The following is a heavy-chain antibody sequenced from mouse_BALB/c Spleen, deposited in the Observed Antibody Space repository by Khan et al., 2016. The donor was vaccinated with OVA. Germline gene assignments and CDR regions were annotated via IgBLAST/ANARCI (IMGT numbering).Heavy chain of an antibody. V-gene: IGHV1-87*01. CDR1: GYTFTNYW. CDR2: IFPGNDDT. J-gene: IGHJ4*01. CDR3: ATHVHYAMDY. Sequence: QVQLQQSGAELARPGASVNLSCKASGYTFTNYWIHWVPQRPGQGLEWIGSIFPGNDDTNYTQKFKGKATLTADKSSSTACMQIRTLASEDSAVYYCATHVHYAMDYWGQGTSVTVSS.